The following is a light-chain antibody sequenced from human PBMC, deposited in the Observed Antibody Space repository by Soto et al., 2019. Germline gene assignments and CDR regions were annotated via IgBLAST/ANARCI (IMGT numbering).Light chain of an antibody. V-gene: IGKV1-5*01. CDR3: QQYHTYSGT. CDR2: DAS. Sequence: DIQMTQSPSTLSASVGGTVTVTCRASQSVSCWLAWYQQKPGEAPKLLIYDASSLESGVPSRFSGSGPGTEFTLTISSLQPDDFATYYCQQYHTYSGTFGQGTKVDIK. CDR1: QSVSCW. J-gene: IGKJ1*01.